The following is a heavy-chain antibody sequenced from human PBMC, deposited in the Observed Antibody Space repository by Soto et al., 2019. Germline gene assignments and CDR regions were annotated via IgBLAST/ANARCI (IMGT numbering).Heavy chain of an antibody. D-gene: IGHD2-15*01. V-gene: IGHV3-23*01. J-gene: IGHJ4*02. CDR1: GFTFSSYA. CDR2: VSASGGST. Sequence: EVQLLESGGGLVQPGGSLRLSCAASGFTFSSYAMSWVRQAPGKGLEWVSAVSASGGSTYYADSVKARFTISRDSSKNTVSLQINSLRAEDSAVYYCAKGSSAVYCFDYWGQGTLVTVSS. CDR3: AKGSSAVYCFDY.